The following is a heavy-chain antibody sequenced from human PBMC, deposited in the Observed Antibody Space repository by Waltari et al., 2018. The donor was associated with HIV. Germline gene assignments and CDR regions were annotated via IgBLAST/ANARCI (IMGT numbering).Heavy chain of an antibody. J-gene: IGHJ5*02. CDR2: IYHSGST. CDR1: GGSIRHSNW. Sequence: QVQLQEWGPGLVKPSGTLPLTCAVSGGSIRHSNWWTRARQPPGKGLEWLGEIYHSGSTNDNPSLKSRFTISVDKSKNQFSLKRSFVTAADTAVYYCTRADIVLLPAAGGPGFDPWGQGTLVTVSS. V-gene: IGHV4-4*02. D-gene: IGHD2-2*01. CDR3: TRADIVLLPAAGGPGFDP.